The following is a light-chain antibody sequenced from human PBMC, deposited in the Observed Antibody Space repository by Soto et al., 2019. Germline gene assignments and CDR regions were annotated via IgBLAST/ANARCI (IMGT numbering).Light chain of an antibody. J-gene: IGKJ5*01. CDR3: QQRNNWPIT. V-gene: IGKV3-11*01. Sequence: EIVLTQSPATLSLSPGERATLSCRASQSVSSYLAWYQQKPGQAPSILIYDASNRATGIPVRFSGSGSGTDFTLTISSLEPEDFALYECQQRNNWPITFGQGTRLEIK. CDR2: DAS. CDR1: QSVSSY.